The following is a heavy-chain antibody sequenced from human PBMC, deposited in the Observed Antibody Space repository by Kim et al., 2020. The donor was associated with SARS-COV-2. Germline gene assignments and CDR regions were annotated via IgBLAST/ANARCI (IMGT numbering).Heavy chain of an antibody. CDR3: ARQVTSYYFDY. CDR2: IYHTGSP. J-gene: IGHJ4*02. V-gene: IGHV4-31*03. CDR1: GGSISSGGYY. Sequence: SETLSLTCTVSGGSISSGGYYWSWIRQLPGKGLEWIGSIYHTGSPFYNPSLKSRVSISVDTSKKQFSLRLNSVTAADTAVYYCARQVTSYYFDYWGQGTLVTVSS. D-gene: IGHD4-4*01.